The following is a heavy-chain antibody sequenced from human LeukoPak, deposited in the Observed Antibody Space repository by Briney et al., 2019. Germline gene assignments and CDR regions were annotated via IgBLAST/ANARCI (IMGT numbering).Heavy chain of an antibody. CDR2: IYTSGSS. CDR1: GGSISSYY. D-gene: IGHD3-10*01. J-gene: IGHJ4*02. Sequence: SETLSLTCSVSGGSISSYYWSWIRQPARKGLEWIGRIYTSGSSNYNPSLKSRVTMSVDTPKNQFSLKLSSVTAADTAVYYCARARSPTVFDYWGQGTLVTVSS. CDR3: ARARSPTVFDY. V-gene: IGHV4-4*07.